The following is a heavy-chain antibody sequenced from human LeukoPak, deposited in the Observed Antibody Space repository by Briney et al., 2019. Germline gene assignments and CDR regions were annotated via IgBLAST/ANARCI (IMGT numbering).Heavy chain of an antibody. Sequence: PGGSLRLSCAVSGLTLSNVWMNWVRQAPGKGLEWVSAISGSGGSTYYADSVKGRFTISRDNSKNTLYLQMNSLRAEDTAVYYCAKAGHFDYWGQGTLVTVSS. CDR1: GLTLSNVW. J-gene: IGHJ4*02. V-gene: IGHV3-23*01. CDR3: AKAGHFDY. CDR2: ISGSGGST.